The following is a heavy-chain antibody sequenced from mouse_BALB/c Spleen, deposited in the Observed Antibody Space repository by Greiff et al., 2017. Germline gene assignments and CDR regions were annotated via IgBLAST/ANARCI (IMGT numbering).Heavy chain of an antibody. CDR1: GYTFTDYN. CDR3: ARRVSEGFAMDY. J-gene: IGHJ4*01. V-gene: IGHV1-18*01. Sequence: VQLKQSGPELVKPGASVKIPCKASGYTFTDYNMDWVKQSHGKSLEWIGDINPNNGGTIYNQKFKGKATLTVDKSSSTAYMELRSLTSEDTAVYYCARRVSEGFAMDYWGQGTSVTVSS. CDR2: INPNNGGT.